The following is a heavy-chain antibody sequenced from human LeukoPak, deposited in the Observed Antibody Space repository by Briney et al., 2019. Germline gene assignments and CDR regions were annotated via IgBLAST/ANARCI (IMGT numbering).Heavy chain of an antibody. V-gene: IGHV4-59*02. D-gene: IGHD6-6*01. CDR1: GGSVSGYY. Sequence: SETLSLTCTVAGGSVSGYYWNWLRQPPGKGLEWIGYIHYSGVTNYNPSLKSRVTISVDTSKNQFSLKLSSVTAADTAVYYCARGTRIAARPNYYYGMDVWGQGTTVTVSS. J-gene: IGHJ6*02. CDR3: ARGTRIAARPNYYYGMDV. CDR2: IHYSGVT.